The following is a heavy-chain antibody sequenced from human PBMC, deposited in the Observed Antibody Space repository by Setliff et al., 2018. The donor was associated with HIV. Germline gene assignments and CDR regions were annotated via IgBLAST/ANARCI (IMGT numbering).Heavy chain of an antibody. D-gene: IGHD2-15*01. CDR3: ARVGYCSGGSCYGDWYFDL. CDR1: GGSISSSSYY. V-gene: IGHV4-61*02. Sequence: LSLTCTVSGGSISSSSYYWSWIRQPAGKGLEWIGRIYTSGSTNYNPSLKSRVTMSVDTSKNQFSLKLSSVTAADTAVYYCARVGYCSGGSCYGDWYFDLWGRGTLVTVSS. J-gene: IGHJ2*01. CDR2: IYTSGST.